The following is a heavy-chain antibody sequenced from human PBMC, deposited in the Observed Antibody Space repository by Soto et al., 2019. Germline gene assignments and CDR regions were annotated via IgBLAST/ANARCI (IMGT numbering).Heavy chain of an antibody. J-gene: IGHJ4*02. D-gene: IGHD3-10*01. Sequence: GGSLRLSCAASGFTFSSYAMSWVRQAPGKGLEWVSAISRSGGSTYYADSVKGRFTISRDNPKNTLYLQMNSLRAEDTAVYYCAKVRVRGVITVRYYFDYWGQGTLVTVSS. V-gene: IGHV3-23*01. CDR1: GFTFSSYA. CDR3: AKVRVRGVITVRYYFDY. CDR2: ISRSGGST.